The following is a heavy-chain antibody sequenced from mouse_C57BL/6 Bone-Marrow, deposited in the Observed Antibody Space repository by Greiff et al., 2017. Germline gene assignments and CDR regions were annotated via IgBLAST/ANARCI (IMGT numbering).Heavy chain of an antibody. CDR3: ARTEGYYDSYWYFDV. CDR1: GFSLTSYG. V-gene: IGHV2-2*01. J-gene: IGHJ1*03. D-gene: IGHD2-3*01. Sequence: VQRVESGPGLVQPSQSLSITCTVSGFSLTSYGVHWVRQSPGKGLEWLGVIWSGGSTDYNAAFISRLSISKDNSKSQVFFKMHSLQADDTAIYYCARTEGYYDSYWYFDVWGTGTTVTVSS. CDR2: IWSGGST.